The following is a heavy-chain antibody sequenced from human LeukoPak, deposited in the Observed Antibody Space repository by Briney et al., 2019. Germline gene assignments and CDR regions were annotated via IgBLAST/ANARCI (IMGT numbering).Heavy chain of an antibody. D-gene: IGHD3-3*01. CDR3: ARDFNTYDFWSGYYDFSGGSTPTDY. CDR1: GFTFSSYA. Sequence: GGSLRLSCVVSGFTFSSYAMHWVRQAPGKGLEWVAVISYDGSNKYYADSVKGRFTISRDNSKNTLYLQMNSLRAEDTAVYYCARDFNTYDFWSGYYDFSGGSTPTDYWGQGTLVTVSS. J-gene: IGHJ4*02. V-gene: IGHV3-30-3*01. CDR2: ISYDGSNK.